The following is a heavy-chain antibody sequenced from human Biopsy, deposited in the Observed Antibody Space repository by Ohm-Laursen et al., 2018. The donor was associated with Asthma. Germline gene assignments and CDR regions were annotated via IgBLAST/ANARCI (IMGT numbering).Heavy chain of an antibody. CDR1: GGSVSTGSYY. Sequence: TLSLTCTVSGGSVSTGSYYWSWIRQPPGKGLEWLGYIYYTGSDNYNPSLKSRVTISVDTSKNQFSLRLNSVTAADTAVYYCARSIYDFWSGYYGMDVWGQGTTVTVSS. J-gene: IGHJ6*02. D-gene: IGHD3-3*01. V-gene: IGHV4-61*01. CDR3: ARSIYDFWSGYYGMDV. CDR2: IYYTGSD.